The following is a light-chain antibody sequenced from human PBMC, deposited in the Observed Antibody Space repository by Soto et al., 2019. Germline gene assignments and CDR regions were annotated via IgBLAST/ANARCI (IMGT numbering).Light chain of an antibody. CDR2: DVS. J-gene: IGLJ1*01. V-gene: IGLV2-14*01. CDR1: SSEVGAYKY. Sequence: QSVLNQPASVSGSPGQSITISCTGASSEVGAYKYVSWYQQHPGKAPKLMIYDVSSRPSGVSNRFSGSKSGNTASLTISGLQSEDEADYYCSSYTSSITSVFGTGTRSPS. CDR3: SSYTSSITSV.